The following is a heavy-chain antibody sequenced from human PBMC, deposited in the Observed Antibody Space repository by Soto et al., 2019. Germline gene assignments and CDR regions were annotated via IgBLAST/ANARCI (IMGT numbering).Heavy chain of an antibody. CDR2: VYYRGNT. J-gene: IGHJ6*04. CDR3: ARDDAAGKMDV. CDR1: GGSISGFY. V-gene: IGHV4-59*01. D-gene: IGHD6-13*01. Sequence: SETLSLTCTVSGGSISGFYWSWFRQPPGKGLEWIAYVYYRGNTNYNPSLKSRLTASVSTSKNQFSLQLHSVTAADTAVYYCARDDAAGKMDVWGKGTTVTVSS.